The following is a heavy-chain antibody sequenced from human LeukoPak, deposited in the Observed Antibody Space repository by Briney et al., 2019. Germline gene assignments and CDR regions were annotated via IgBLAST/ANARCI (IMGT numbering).Heavy chain of an antibody. J-gene: IGHJ4*02. V-gene: IGHV5-51*01. CDR1: GYSFTSYW. Sequence: GESLKISCKGSGYSFTSYWIGWVRQMPGKGLEWMGIIHPGDAETRYSPSFQGQVSISVDKSISTACLQWSSLKASDTAMYYCARQSRVGSSWYIIDYWGQGTLVTVSS. CDR3: ARQSRVGSSWYIIDY. CDR2: IHPGDAET. D-gene: IGHD6-13*01.